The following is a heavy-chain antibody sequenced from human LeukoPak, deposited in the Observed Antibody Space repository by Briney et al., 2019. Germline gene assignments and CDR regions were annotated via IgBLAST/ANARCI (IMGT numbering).Heavy chain of an antibody. CDR3: ARSPHILTGENFDY. CDR2: INSNSGGT. Sequence: GASVKVSCKASGYIFTGYYMHWVRQAPGQGLEWMGWINSNSGGTNYAQKFQGRVTMTRDTSISTAYMELSRLRSDDTAVYYCARSPHILTGENFDYWGQGTLVTVSS. J-gene: IGHJ4*02. CDR1: GYIFTGYY. D-gene: IGHD3-9*01. V-gene: IGHV1-2*02.